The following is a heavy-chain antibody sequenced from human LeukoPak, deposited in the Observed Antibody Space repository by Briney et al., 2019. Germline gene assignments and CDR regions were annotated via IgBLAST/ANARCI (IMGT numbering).Heavy chain of an antibody. Sequence: SSVTVSCKASGGTFSSYAISWVRQAPGQGLEWMGGIIPIFGTANYAQKFQGRVTITTDESTSTAYMELSSLRSEDTAVYYCARPRVGYYDSSGYYSGLLHWGQGTLVTVSS. CDR2: IIPIFGTA. J-gene: IGHJ4*02. V-gene: IGHV1-69*05. D-gene: IGHD3-22*01. CDR3: ARPRVGYYDSSGYYSGLLH. CDR1: GGTFSSYA.